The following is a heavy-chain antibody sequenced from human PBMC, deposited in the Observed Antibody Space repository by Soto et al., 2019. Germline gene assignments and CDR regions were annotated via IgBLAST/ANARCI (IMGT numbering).Heavy chain of an antibody. CDR3: ARAGAGCSSTSYNTASDAFDI. D-gene: IGHD2-2*02. CDR2: INPSGGST. V-gene: IGHV1-46*03. Sequence: GKGLEWMGIINPSGGSTSYAQKFQGRVTMTRDTSTSTVYMELSSLRSEDTAVYYCARAGAGCSSTSYNTASDAFDIWGQGTMVSVSS. J-gene: IGHJ3*02.